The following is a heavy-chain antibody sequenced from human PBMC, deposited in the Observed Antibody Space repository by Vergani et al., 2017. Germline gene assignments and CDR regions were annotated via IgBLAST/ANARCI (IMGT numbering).Heavy chain of an antibody. CDR2: IYYSGST. CDR1: GGSISRSRYF. V-gene: IGHV4-39*01. CDR3: ARPYSGYGRGEY. J-gene: IGHJ4*02. Sequence: QLQLQESGPGLVKPSETLSLTCIVSGGSISRSRYFWGWVRQPPGKGLEWIGTIYYSGSTYSNPSLKSRVTISVDTSKNQFSLKLTSLTAADTAVYYWARPYSGYGRGEYWGQGTLVAVSS. D-gene: IGHD5-12*01.